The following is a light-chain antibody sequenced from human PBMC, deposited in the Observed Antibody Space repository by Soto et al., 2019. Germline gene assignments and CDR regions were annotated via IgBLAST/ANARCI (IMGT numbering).Light chain of an antibody. Sequence: DIQISQSPSTLSASVGDRVTITCRASQSISSWLAWYQQKPGKAPKLLIYDASSLESGVPSRFSGSGSGTEFTLTISSLQPDDFATYYCQQYNSYSRLTFGGGTKV. V-gene: IGKV1-5*01. CDR3: QQYNSYSRLT. CDR2: DAS. J-gene: IGKJ4*01. CDR1: QSISSW.